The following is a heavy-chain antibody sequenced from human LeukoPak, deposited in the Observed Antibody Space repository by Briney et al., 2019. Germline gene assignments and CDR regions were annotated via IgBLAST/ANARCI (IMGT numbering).Heavy chain of an antibody. CDR1: GGSISSGGYY. D-gene: IGHD3-10*01. CDR3: AHRQSASGFDY. J-gene: IGHJ4*02. CDR2: IYWDDDK. V-gene: IGHV2-5*08. Sequence: TLSLTCTVSGGSISSGGYYWSWIRQPPGKALEWLALIYWDDDKRYSPSLKSRLTITKDTSKNQVVLTMTNMDPVDTATYYCAHRQSASGFDYWGQGTLVTVSS.